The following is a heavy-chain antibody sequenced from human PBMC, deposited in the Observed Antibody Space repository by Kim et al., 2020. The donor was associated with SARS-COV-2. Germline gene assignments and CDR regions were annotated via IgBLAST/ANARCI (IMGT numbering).Heavy chain of an antibody. CDR1: GYTFDTYG. Sequence: ASVKVSCKASGYTFDTYGITWIRQAPGQGLEWVGYINAYNGNTNYLQKLQGRVTVTADTSTSTAYLELMNLRSDDTAVYYCAREGGNIVVFDPWGQGTLVTVSA. CDR2: INAYNGNT. V-gene: IGHV1-18*04. D-gene: IGHD2-15*01. J-gene: IGHJ5*02. CDR3: AREGGNIVVFDP.